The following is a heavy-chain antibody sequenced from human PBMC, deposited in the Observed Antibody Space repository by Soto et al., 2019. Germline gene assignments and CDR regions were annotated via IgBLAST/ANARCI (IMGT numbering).Heavy chain of an antibody. J-gene: IGHJ6*02. CDR1: AFTFSSYA. V-gene: IGHV3-23*01. CDR3: AGGYSYGYYYYGLEV. D-gene: IGHD5-18*01. CDR2: ISGSGGGT. Sequence: PGGSLRLSCAASAFTFSSYAMSWVRQAPGEGLEWVSAISGSGGGTYYADSVKGRFTISRYKSKNTLYLQMNSLRAEDTAVCYCAGGYSYGYYYYGLEVWGQGTTVTVSS.